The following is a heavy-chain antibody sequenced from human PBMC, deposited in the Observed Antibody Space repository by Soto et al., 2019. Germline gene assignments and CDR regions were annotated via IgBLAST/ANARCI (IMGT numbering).Heavy chain of an antibody. CDR2: IIPILGIA. J-gene: IGHJ3*02. V-gene: IGHV1-69*02. Sequence: QVQLVQSGAEVKKPGSSVKVSCKASGGTFSSYTISWVRQAPGQGLEWMGRIIPILGIANYAQKFQGRVTITADKSTSTAYMELSSLRSEDTAVYYCARGIGISIAVAGPAFEIWGQGTMVTVSS. CDR1: GGTFSSYT. D-gene: IGHD6-19*01. CDR3: ARGIGISIAVAGPAFEI.